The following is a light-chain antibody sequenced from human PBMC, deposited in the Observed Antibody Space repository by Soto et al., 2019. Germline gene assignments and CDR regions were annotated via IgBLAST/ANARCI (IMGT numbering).Light chain of an antibody. CDR3: QHYNSYSEA. CDR2: ASS. CDR1: QSISNY. Sequence: DIQLTQSPSSLSASVGDRVTITCLASQSISNYLNWYQQKPGKAPKLLIHASSTLQSGVPSRFSGSGSGTEFTLTISSLQPDDFATYYCQHYNSYSEAFGQGTKVDIK. J-gene: IGKJ1*01. V-gene: IGKV1-16*01.